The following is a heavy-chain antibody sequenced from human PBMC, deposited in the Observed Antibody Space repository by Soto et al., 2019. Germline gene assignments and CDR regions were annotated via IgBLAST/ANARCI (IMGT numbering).Heavy chain of an antibody. D-gene: IGHD2-21*02. J-gene: IGHJ6*02. V-gene: IGHV3-30*19. CDR1: GFTFSNYG. CDR3: AREVGTFYYHYGMDV. Sequence: PGGSLRLSCAASGFTFSNYGMHWVRQAPDRGLEWVAVISFDGSNKYYADSVKGRFTISRDNSKNTLYLQMNSLGADDTAVYYCAREVGTFYYHYGMDVWGQGTTVTVSS. CDR2: ISFDGSNK.